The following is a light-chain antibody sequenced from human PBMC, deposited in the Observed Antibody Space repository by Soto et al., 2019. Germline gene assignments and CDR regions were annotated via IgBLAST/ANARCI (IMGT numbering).Light chain of an antibody. J-gene: IGKJ5*01. CDR2: GAS. V-gene: IGKV3-20*01. Sequence: DIVLTQSPGTLSLSPGERATLSCRASQSVTSTSLAWYQQKPGQAPRLLMYGASSRATGTPDRISGGGSGTDFTLTISRLEPEDFAVYYCQHYVTSSITFGQGTRLEN. CDR3: QHYVTSSIT. CDR1: QSVTSTS.